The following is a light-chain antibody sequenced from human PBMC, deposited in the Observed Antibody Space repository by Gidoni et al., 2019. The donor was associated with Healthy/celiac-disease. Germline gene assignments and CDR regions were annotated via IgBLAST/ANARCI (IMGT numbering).Light chain of an antibody. CDR1: QSVLYSSNNKNY. Sequence: IVLTQSPDPPAVSLGERATINCKSSQSVLYSSNNKNYLAWYQQKPGQPPKLLIYWASTRESGVPDRFSGSGSGTDFTLTISSLQAEDVAVYYCQQYYSTPPLTFGGGTKVEIK. J-gene: IGKJ4*01. CDR3: QQYYSTPPLT. V-gene: IGKV4-1*01. CDR2: WAS.